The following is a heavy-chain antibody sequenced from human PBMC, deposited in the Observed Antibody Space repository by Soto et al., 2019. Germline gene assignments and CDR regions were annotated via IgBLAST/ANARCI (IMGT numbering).Heavy chain of an antibody. Sequence: QVQLVQSGAEVKKPGASVKVSCKASGYTFSSYDINRVRQATGQGLEWMGWMNPNSGNTAYAQKFQGRVTMTRNTSISTAYMELSSLRSDDTAVYYCARERNWLDPWGQGTLVTVSS. D-gene: IGHD1-26*01. CDR2: MNPNSGNT. V-gene: IGHV1-8*01. CDR1: GYTFSSYD. CDR3: ARERNWLDP. J-gene: IGHJ5*02.